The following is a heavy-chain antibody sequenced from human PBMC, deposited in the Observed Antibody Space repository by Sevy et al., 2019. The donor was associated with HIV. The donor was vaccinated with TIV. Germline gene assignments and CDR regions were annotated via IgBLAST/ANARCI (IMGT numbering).Heavy chain of an antibody. J-gene: IGHJ4*02. Sequence: GGSLRLSCAASGFTFSSHDMSWVRQAPGTGLEWVSSITADSGSTYFPDSAGGRFTISRDNSKNMLYLQMNSLRAEDTAVYYCARRLVLPGIAGYYFDYWGQGTLVTVSS. CDR2: ITADSGST. CDR1: GFTFSSHD. V-gene: IGHV3-23*01. CDR3: ARRLVLPGIAGYYFDY. D-gene: IGHD2-2*01.